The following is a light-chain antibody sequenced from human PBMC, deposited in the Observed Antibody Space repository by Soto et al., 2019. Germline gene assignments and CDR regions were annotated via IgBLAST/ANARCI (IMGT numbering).Light chain of an antibody. CDR2: GAS. V-gene: IGKV3-15*01. J-gene: IGKJ1*01. Sequence: EKVMTQSPAPLSLSPGERATPSCRASQSVSSNLAWYQQKPGQAPRLLIYGASTRATGIPARFSGSGSGTEFTLTISSLQSEDFAVYYCQQYNNWPRTFGQGTKV. CDR3: QQYNNWPRT. CDR1: QSVSSN.